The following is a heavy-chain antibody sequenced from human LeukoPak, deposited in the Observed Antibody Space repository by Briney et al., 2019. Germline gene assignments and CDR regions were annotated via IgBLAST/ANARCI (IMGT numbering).Heavy chain of an antibody. CDR1: GFTFSNYA. D-gene: IGHD5-18*01. CDR2: ISTSSSYT. J-gene: IGHJ4*02. CDR3: ARVSSYGSTHPDY. Sequence: PGGSLRLSCSVSGFTFSNYAMHWVRQAPGKGLEWISYISTSSSYTNYADSVKGRFTISRDNAKSSLYLQMNSLRAEDTAVYYCARVSSYGSTHPDYWGQGTLVTVSS. V-gene: IGHV3-21*05.